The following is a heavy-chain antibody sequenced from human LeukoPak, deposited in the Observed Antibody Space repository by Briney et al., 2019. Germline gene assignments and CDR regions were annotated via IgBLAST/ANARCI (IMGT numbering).Heavy chain of an antibody. CDR3: ARHADYYDSSGYFRIDY. Sequence: GESLKISCKGSGYSFTSYWIGWVRQMPGKGLEWMGIIYPGDSDTRYSPSFQGQVTISAGKSISTAYLQWSSLKASDTAMYYCARHADYYDSSGYFRIDYWGQGTLVTVSS. D-gene: IGHD3-22*01. J-gene: IGHJ4*02. V-gene: IGHV5-51*01. CDR2: IYPGDSDT. CDR1: GYSFTSYW.